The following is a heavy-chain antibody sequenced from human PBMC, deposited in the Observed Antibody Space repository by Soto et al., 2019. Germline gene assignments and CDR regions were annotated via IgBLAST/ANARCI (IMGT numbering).Heavy chain of an antibody. CDR1: GYTFTSYG. Sequence: QVQLVQSGAEGKKPGASVKVSCKASGYTFTSYGISWVRQAPGQGLEWMGWISAYNGNTNYAQKLQGRVTMTTDTSTSTAYMELRSLRSDDTAVYYCARIPYDKRYYYYGMDVWGQGTTVTVSS. CDR3: ARIPYDKRYYYYGMDV. CDR2: ISAYNGNT. V-gene: IGHV1-18*01. D-gene: IGHD3-9*01. J-gene: IGHJ6*02.